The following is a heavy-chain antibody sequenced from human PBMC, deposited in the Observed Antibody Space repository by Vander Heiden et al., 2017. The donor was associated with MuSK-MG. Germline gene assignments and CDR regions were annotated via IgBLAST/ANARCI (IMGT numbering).Heavy chain of an antibody. Sequence: QVQLVQSGAEVKKPGSSVKVSCKVPGGTFTTYAISWVRQAPGQGLEWMGGIIPLFGTTNYAQKFQGRVAITADDSTSTAYMELTSLRNDDTAVYYCASGEQLWLHAPFDYWGQGTLVTVSS. J-gene: IGHJ4*02. V-gene: IGHV1-69*01. CDR2: IIPLFGTT. D-gene: IGHD5-18*01. CDR1: GGTFTTYA. CDR3: ASGEQLWLHAPFDY.